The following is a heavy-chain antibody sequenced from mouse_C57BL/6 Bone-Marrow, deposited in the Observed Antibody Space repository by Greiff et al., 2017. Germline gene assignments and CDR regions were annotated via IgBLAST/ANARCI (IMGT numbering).Heavy chain of an antibody. Sequence: EVMLVESEGGLVQPGSSMKLSCTASGFTFSDYYMAWVRQVPEKGLEWVANINYDGSSTYYLDSLKSRFIISRDNAKNILYLQMSSLKSEDTATYDCAREDSSGGYFDYWGQGTTLTVSS. V-gene: IGHV5-16*01. CDR1: GFTFSDYY. CDR3: AREDSSGGYFDY. CDR2: INYDGSST. D-gene: IGHD3-2*02. J-gene: IGHJ2*01.